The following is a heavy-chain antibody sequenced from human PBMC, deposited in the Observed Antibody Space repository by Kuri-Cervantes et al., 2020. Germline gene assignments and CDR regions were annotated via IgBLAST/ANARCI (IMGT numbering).Heavy chain of an antibody. Sequence: ASVKVSCKASGYTFTSYYMHWVRQAPGQGLEWMGIINPSGGSTSYAQKFQGRVTMTRDTSTSTVYMELSSLRSEDTVVYYCARAANGIAVAGRGYYFDYWGQGTLVTVSS. D-gene: IGHD6-19*01. CDR3: ARAANGIAVAGRGYYFDY. V-gene: IGHV1-46*01. J-gene: IGHJ4*02. CDR1: GYTFTSYY. CDR2: INPSGGST.